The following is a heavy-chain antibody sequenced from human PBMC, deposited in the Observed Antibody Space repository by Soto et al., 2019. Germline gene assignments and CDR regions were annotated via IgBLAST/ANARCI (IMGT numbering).Heavy chain of an antibody. V-gene: IGHV1-69*01. J-gene: IGHJ6*02. CDR2: IIPIFGTA. CDR1: GGTFSSYA. Sequence: QVQLVQSGAEVKKPGSSVKVSCKASGGTFSSYAISWVRQAPGQGLEWMGGIIPIFGTANYAQKFQGRVTITADETTSTAYMELSRLRSEDTAVYYCARDCSGGSCYGDYYYGMDVWGQGTTVTVSS. CDR3: ARDCSGGSCYGDYYYGMDV. D-gene: IGHD2-15*01.